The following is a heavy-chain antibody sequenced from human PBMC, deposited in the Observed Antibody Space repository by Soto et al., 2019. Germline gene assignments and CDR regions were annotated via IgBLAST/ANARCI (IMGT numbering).Heavy chain of an antibody. Sequence: QVQMVQSASEVKEPGASVKVSCKTSGYSFTTHGISWVRQAPGQGLEWMGWVSAYNGDTNYAPGFHDRVTMITDTSARTAYMELRSLTSDDTAVYYCARDLLTTVTHRDFDYWGQGTLVTVSS. CDR1: GYSFTTHG. CDR2: VSAYNGDT. D-gene: IGHD4-17*01. CDR3: ARDLLTTVTHRDFDY. V-gene: IGHV1-18*01. J-gene: IGHJ4*02.